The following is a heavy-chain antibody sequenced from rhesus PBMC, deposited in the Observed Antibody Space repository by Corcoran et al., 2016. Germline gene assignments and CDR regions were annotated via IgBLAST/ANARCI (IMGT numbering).Heavy chain of an antibody. Sequence: QLQLQESGPGLVQPSETRSLTCAVSGGSLRNNYWSWLRQPPGKGLEWIGRISGSCGSTDYNPSRKRRVTIETDTSKKQISLKLRSVTAADTAVYYCATSVVDSLDVWGRGVLVTVSS. J-gene: IGHJ5-2*02. CDR1: GGSLRNNY. D-gene: IGHD2-39*02. CDR2: ISGSCGST. V-gene: IGHV4-173*01. CDR3: ATSVVDSLDV.